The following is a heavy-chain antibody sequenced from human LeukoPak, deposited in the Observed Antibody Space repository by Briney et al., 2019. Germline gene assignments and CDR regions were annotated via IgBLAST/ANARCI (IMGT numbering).Heavy chain of an antibody. D-gene: IGHD1-1*01. CDR3: ARAPFTGTNMDV. V-gene: IGHV4-59*11. Sequence: SETLSLTCTVSGGSISSHYWSWIRQPPGKGLEWIGYIYYSGSTNYNPSLKSRVTISVDTSKNQFSLKLSSVTAADTAVYYCARAPFTGTNMDVWGKGTTVTVSS. CDR1: GGSISSHY. CDR2: IYYSGST. J-gene: IGHJ6*03.